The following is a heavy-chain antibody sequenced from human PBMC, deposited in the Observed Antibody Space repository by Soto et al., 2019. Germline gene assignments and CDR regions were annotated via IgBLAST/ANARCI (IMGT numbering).Heavy chain of an antibody. CDR2: ISGSGGST. D-gene: IGHD5-12*01. V-gene: IGHV3-23*01. CDR3: AKDPIEYSGYVDNPYYFDY. Sequence: EVQLLESGGGLVQPGGSLRLSCAASGFTFSSYAMSWVRQAPGKGLEWVSAISGSGGSTYYADSVKGRFTIARDNSKNTLDLQMNSLRAEDTAVYYCAKDPIEYSGYVDNPYYFDYLGQGTLVTVSS. J-gene: IGHJ4*02. CDR1: GFTFSSYA.